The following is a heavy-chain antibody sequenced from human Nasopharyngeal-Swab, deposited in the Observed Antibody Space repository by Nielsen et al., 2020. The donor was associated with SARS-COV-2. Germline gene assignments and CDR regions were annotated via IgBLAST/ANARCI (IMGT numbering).Heavy chain of an antibody. Sequence: GESLKISCAASGFTSSSYTMNWVRPAPGKGLEWVSSVTTSGNYIYYADSVKGRFTISRDNAKNSLYLQMNSLRAEDTAVYFCARVRYSSSWSSNAMDVWGKGTTVTVSS. CDR3: ARVRYSSSWSSNAMDV. D-gene: IGHD6-13*01. V-gene: IGHV3-21*01. CDR2: VTTSGNYI. J-gene: IGHJ6*04. CDR1: GFTSSSYT.